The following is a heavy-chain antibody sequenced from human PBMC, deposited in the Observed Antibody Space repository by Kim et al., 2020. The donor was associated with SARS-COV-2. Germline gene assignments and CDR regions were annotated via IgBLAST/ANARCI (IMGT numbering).Heavy chain of an antibody. Sequence: GGSLILSCAASGFTFSSYAMHWVRQAPGKGLEWVAVISYDGSNKYYADSVKGRFTISRDNSKNTLYLQMNSLRAEDTAVYYCAREGVGLAYFDYWGQGTLVTVSS. V-gene: IGHV3-30*04. CDR3: AREGVGLAYFDY. D-gene: IGHD3-10*01. CDR2: ISYDGSNK. J-gene: IGHJ4*02. CDR1: GFTFSSYA.